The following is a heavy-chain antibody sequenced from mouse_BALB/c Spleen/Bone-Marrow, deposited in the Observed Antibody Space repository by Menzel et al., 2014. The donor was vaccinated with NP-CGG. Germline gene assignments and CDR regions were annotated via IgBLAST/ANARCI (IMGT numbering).Heavy chain of an antibody. CDR1: GFTFSSYT. CDR2: ISSGGSYT. CDR3: TRDAMDY. J-gene: IGHJ4*01. Sequence: EVKLVESGGGLVKPGGSLKLSCAASGFTFSSYTMSWVRQTPEKRLEWVATISSGGSYTYYPDSVKGRFTISRDNAKNTLFLQMSSVKSEDTAMYYCTRDAMDYWGQGTSVTVSS. V-gene: IGHV5-6-4*01.